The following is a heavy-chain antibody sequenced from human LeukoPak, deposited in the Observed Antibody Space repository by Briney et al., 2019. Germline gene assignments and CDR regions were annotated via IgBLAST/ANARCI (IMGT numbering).Heavy chain of an antibody. D-gene: IGHD1-1*01. Sequence: GGSLRLSCSASGFTFSSYSMNWVRQAPGKGLEWVSYISSSSTTIYYADSVKGRFTISRDNAKNSLYLQMNSLRVADTAVYYCARTSVPNDYWGQGTLVTVSS. V-gene: IGHV3-48*01. CDR3: ARTSVPNDY. CDR1: GFTFSSYS. J-gene: IGHJ4*02. CDR2: ISSSSTTI.